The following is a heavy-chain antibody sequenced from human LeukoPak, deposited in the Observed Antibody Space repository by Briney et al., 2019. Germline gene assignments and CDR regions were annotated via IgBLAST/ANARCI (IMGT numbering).Heavy chain of an antibody. CDR3: AKDRANWAIDD. Sequence: GGSLRLSCAASGFIFSEYYMNWVRQAPGKGLEWISYIGGDGIAFYADSVKGRFTASKDDARKSMYLQMNRLRVEDTAVYYCAKDRANWAIDDWGQGTQVTVSS. CDR1: GFIFSEYY. D-gene: IGHD3-16*01. CDR2: IGGDGIA. V-gene: IGHV3-69-1*01. J-gene: IGHJ4*02.